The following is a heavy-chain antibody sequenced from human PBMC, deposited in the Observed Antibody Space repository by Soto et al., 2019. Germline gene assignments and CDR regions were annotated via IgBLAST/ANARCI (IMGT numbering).Heavy chain of an antibody. CDR3: ARDSRCSSTSCYEGYYYYYYMDV. CDR2: IIPILGIA. CDR1: GGTFSSYT. V-gene: IGHV1-69*04. J-gene: IGHJ6*03. Sequence: GASVKVSCKASGGTFSSYTISWVRQAPGQGLEWMGRIIPILGIANYAQKFQGRVTITADKSTSTAYMELSSQRSEDTAVYYCARDSRCSSTSCYEGYYYYYYMDVWGKRTTLTVSS. D-gene: IGHD2-2*01.